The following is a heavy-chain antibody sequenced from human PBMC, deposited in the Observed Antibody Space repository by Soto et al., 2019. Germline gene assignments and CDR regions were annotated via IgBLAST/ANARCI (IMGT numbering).Heavy chain of an antibody. D-gene: IGHD2-2*01. Sequence: QVQLQESGPGLVKASETLSLTCAVSGDSISSGAWWSWVRQSPGKGLQWIGEIYHSGNTRNNSSLKSRVTMSVDKSNNQFSLNLMSVTAADTATYYCARDSRTGCSSTDCYMSWGRGILVTVSS. CDR2: IYHSGNT. CDR1: GDSISSGAW. J-gene: IGHJ5*02. CDR3: ARDSRTGCSSTDCYMS. V-gene: IGHV4-4*02.